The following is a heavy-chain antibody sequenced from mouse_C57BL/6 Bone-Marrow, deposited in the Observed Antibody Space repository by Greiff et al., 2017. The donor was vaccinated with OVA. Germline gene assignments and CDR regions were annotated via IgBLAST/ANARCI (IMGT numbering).Heavy chain of an antibody. CDR3: KRRYYGSDDY. J-gene: IGHJ2*01. Sequence: VQLQQSGAELVRPGASVTLSCKASGYTFTDYEMHWVKQTPVHGLEWIGAIDPETGGTAYNQKFKGKAILTADKSSSTAYMELRSLTSEDSAVYYCKRRYYGSDDYWGQGTTLTVSS. CDR2: IDPETGGT. D-gene: IGHD1-1*01. CDR1: GYTFTDYE. V-gene: IGHV1-15*01.